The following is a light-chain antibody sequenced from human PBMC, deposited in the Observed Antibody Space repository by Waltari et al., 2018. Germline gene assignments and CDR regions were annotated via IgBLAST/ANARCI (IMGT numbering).Light chain of an antibody. CDR1: SSNIGATYA. J-gene: IGLJ2*01. Sequence: QSVLTQPPSVSGAPGQRVTLSGAGSSSNIGATYAVHWYQQLPGTAPKLLIYGHNNRPSGVPDRFSGSKSGTSASRAITGLQAEDEADYYCQSYDNRLSGVIFGGGTRLTVL. CDR3: QSYDNRLSGVI. CDR2: GHN. V-gene: IGLV1-40*01.